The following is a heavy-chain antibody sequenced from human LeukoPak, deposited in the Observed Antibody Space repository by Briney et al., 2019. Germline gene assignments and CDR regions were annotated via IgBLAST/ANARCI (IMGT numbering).Heavy chain of an antibody. V-gene: IGHV3-21*01. D-gene: IGHD6-13*01. CDR1: GFTFSSYT. J-gene: IGHJ6*03. CDR3: ASDSSSSPAYYHYYMDA. CDR2: ITTTSSYI. Sequence: PGGSLRLSCAASGFTFSSYTMNWVRQAPGKGLEWVSSITTTSSYIYYAGSVKGRFTISRDNAKSSLFLQMNSLRAEDTGVYYCASDSSSSPAYYHYYMDAWGKGTTVTVSS.